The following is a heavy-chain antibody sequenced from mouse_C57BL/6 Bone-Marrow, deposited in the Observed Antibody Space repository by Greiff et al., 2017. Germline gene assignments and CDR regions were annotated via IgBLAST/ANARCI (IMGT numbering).Heavy chain of an antibody. J-gene: IGHJ2*01. V-gene: IGHV1-82*01. CDR3: ARSKD. Sequence: QVQLQQPGAELVKPGASVKISCKASGYAFRSSWMNWVKQRPGKGLEWIGRIYPGDGDTKYNGKFKGKATLTTDKSSSTAYMQLSSLTSEDSAVYFFARSKDWGQGTTLTVSS. CDR2: IYPGDGDT. CDR1: GYAFRSSW.